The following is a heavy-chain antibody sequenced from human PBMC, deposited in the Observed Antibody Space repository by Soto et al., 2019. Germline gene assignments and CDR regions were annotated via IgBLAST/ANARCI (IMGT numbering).Heavy chain of an antibody. J-gene: IGHJ5*01. CDR1: GFSFSDYA. CDR2: ISRTGDSA. V-gene: IGHV3-23*01. D-gene: IGHD3-22*01. CDR3: AKGPDGSGYYHNWFDS. Sequence: EVHLLESGGALVQPGGSLTLSCAASGFSFSDYAMSWVRQAPGKGLEWVSSISRTGDSAYYADSVKGRLAISRDRSKNRLSLQMKSLRVEDTAVYYCAKGPDGSGYYHNWFDSWGQGTLITVSS.